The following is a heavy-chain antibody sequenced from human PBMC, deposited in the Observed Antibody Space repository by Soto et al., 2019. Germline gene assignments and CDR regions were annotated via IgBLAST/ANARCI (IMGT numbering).Heavy chain of an antibody. D-gene: IGHD3-10*02. CDR2: IYHSGST. CDR1: GGSISSSNW. CDR3: ASVRGGYYYAMDV. J-gene: IGHJ6*02. V-gene: IGHV4-4*02. Sequence: SETLSLTSAVSGGSISSSNWWSWVRQPPGKGLEWIGEIYHSGSTNYNPSLKSRVTISVDKSKNQFSLKLSSVTAADTAVYYCASVRGGYYYAMDVWGQGTTVTVSS.